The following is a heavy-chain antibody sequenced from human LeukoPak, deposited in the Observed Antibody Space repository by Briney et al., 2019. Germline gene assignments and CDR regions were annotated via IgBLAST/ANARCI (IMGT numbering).Heavy chain of an antibody. V-gene: IGHV1-46*01. D-gene: IGHD3-22*01. Sequence: ASVTVSCKASGYTFTSYFIHWVRQAPGKGLEWMGIINPGSGSTSYTQKFRDRVTMTRDKSTSTVNMELSSLRSEDTAVYYCVRDLGYYDSSGYPTHFDYWGQGTLVTVSS. CDR2: INPGSGST. CDR1: GYTFTSYF. CDR3: VRDLGYYDSSGYPTHFDY. J-gene: IGHJ4*02.